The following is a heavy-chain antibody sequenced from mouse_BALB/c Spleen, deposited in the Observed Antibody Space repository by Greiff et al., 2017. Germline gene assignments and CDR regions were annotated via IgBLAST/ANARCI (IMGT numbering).Heavy chain of an antibody. D-gene: IGHD2-2*01. CDR1: GYTFTSYW. CDR2: INPSNGRT. Sequence: VKLQQPGAELVKPGASVKLSCKASGYTFTSYWMHWVKQRPGQGLEWIGEINPSNGRTNYNEKFKSKATLTVDKSSSTAYMQLSSLTSEDSAVYYCASFYGYDWAYWGQGTLVTVSA. J-gene: IGHJ3*01. CDR3: ASFYGYDWAY. V-gene: IGHV1S81*02.